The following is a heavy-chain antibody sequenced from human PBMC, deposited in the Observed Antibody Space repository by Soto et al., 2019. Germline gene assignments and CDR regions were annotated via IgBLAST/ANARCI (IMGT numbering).Heavy chain of an antibody. Sequence: PGGSLRLSCAASGFTFSSYAMHWVRQAPGKGLEWVAVISYDGSNKYYADSVKGRFTISRDNSKNTLYLQMNSLRAEDTAVYYCAREYSSSWYRPHFDYWGQGTLVTVSS. V-gene: IGHV3-30-3*01. CDR3: AREYSSSWYRPHFDY. CDR1: GFTFSSYA. J-gene: IGHJ4*02. D-gene: IGHD6-13*01. CDR2: ISYDGSNK.